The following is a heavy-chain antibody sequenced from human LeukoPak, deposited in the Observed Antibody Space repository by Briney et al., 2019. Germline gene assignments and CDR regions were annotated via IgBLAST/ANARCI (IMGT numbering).Heavy chain of an antibody. D-gene: IGHD6-19*01. CDR3: ARGPPYSSGWYVIDY. CDR2: IYHSGST. V-gene: IGHV4-59*01. J-gene: IGHJ4*02. Sequence: SETLSLTCTVSGGSISSYYWSWIRQPPGKGLEWIGYIYHSGSTNYNPSLKSRVTISVDTSKNQFSLKLSSVTAADTAVYYCARGPPYSSGWYVIDYWGQGTLVTVSS. CDR1: GGSISSYY.